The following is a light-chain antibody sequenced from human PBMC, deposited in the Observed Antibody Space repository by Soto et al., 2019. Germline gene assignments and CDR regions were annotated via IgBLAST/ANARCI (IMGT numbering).Light chain of an antibody. V-gene: IGLV1-51*01. CDR3: GTWDSSLSAVL. J-gene: IGLJ2*01. Sequence: QSVVTQPPSVSAAPGQTVTISCSGSSSNVGYNPVSWYQQLPGTVPKLLIHDNNQRPSGIPDRFSGSKSGTSATLGITGLQTGDEADYYCGTWDSSLSAVLFGGGTKLTVL. CDR1: SSNVGYNP. CDR2: DNN.